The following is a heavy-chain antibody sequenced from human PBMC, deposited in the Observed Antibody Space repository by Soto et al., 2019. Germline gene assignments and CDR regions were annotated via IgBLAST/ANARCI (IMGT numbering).Heavy chain of an antibody. Sequence: GGSLRLSCVASGFTFRTYTMNWVRQAPGKGLEWVSGIRGFSPYTFYAESVKGRFTISRDNAKNSLYMQMNSLGVEDTAVYYCARDRGYDAHDYYYNAMDVWGQGTTVTVSS. V-gene: IGHV3-21*01. CDR3: ARDRGYDAHDYYYNAMDV. D-gene: IGHD2-15*01. CDR1: GFTFRTYT. J-gene: IGHJ6*02. CDR2: IRGFSPYT.